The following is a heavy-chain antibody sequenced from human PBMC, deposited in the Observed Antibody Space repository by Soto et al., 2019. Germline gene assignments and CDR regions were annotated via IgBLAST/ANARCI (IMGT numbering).Heavy chain of an antibody. D-gene: IGHD2-15*01. CDR3: ARDGGRHSAGIDY. V-gene: IGHV1-69*19. Sequence: QVQLVQSGTEVKKPGSSVKVSCKASGGTFSSYSINWVRQAPGQGLEWMGEIIPIFGTANYAQKFRGRVTMTADVATSTAYMDLSSLRSEEPAVYYCARDGGRHSAGIDYGGQGTLVSVSS. CDR2: IIPIFGTA. CDR1: GGTFSSYS. J-gene: IGHJ4*02.